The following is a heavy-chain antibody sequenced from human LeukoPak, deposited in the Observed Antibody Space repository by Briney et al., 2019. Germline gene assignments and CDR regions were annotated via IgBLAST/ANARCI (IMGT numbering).Heavy chain of an antibody. CDR2: MKQDGSDI. CDR3: ARIGYSSSSFDY. J-gene: IGHJ4*02. CDR1: GFTFSNYW. V-gene: IGHV3-7*01. Sequence: PGGSLRLSCAASGFTFSNYWMSWVRQAPGKGLEWVANMKQDGSDINYADSMKGRFTISRDNTKNSVYLQMNSLRAGDTAVYYCARIGYSSSSFDYWGQGTLVTVFS. D-gene: IGHD6-13*01.